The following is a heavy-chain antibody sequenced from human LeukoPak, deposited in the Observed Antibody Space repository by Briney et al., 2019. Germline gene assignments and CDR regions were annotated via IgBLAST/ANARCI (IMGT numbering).Heavy chain of an antibody. CDR3: ARVIQVRGVIADYGMDV. J-gene: IGHJ6*04. CDR2: IYYSGST. Sequence: SETLSLTCTVSGGSTSSYYWSWIRQPPGKGLEWIGYIYYSGSTNYNPSLKSRVTISVDTSKNQFSLKLSSVTAADTAVYYCARVIQVRGVIADYGMDVWGKGTTVTVSS. V-gene: IGHV4-59*01. D-gene: IGHD3-10*01. CDR1: GGSTSSYY.